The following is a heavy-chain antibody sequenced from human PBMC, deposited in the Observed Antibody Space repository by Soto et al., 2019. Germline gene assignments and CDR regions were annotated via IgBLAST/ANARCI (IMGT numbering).Heavy chain of an antibody. Sequence: QVQLQESGPGLVKPSETLSRTCTVSGGSISSYYWSWIRQPPGKGLEWLGYIYYSGSTNYNPSLKSRVTISVDTAKNQFSLTLSSVTAADTAVYYCARHDCGSGSYPWGQGTLVTVSS. CDR1: GGSISSYY. CDR2: IYYSGST. J-gene: IGHJ5*02. V-gene: IGHV4-59*08. D-gene: IGHD3-10*01. CDR3: ARHDCGSGSYP.